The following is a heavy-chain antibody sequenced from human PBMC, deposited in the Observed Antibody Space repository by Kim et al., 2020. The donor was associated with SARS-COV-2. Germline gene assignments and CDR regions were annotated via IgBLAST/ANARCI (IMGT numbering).Heavy chain of an antibody. Sequence: GGSLRLSCAASGFIFSDYYMSWVRQAPGKGLEWVSYISSSGSIIYYADSVKGRFTISRDNAKNSLYLQMNSLRAEDTAVYYCASGSGYSGYDPNARASGMDLWGAGTTVTVSS. CDR3: ASGSGYSGYDPNARASGMDL. CDR1: GFIFSDYY. CDR2: ISSSGSII. D-gene: IGHD5-12*01. V-gene: IGHV3-11*04. J-gene: IGHJ6*04.